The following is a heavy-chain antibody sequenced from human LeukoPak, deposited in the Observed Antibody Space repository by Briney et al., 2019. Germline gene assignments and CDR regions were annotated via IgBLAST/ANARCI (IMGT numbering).Heavy chain of an antibody. CDR2: ITPFNGNT. CDR1: GYTFTYRY. CDR3: ASGYCSSTSCYHWFDP. Sequence: SVKVSCKASGYTFTYRYLRWVRQAPGQALEWMGWITPFNGNTNYAQKFQDRVTITRDRSMSTAYMELSSLRSEDTAMYYCASGYCSSTSCYHWFDPWGQGTLVTVSS. V-gene: IGHV1-45*02. J-gene: IGHJ5*02. D-gene: IGHD2-2*03.